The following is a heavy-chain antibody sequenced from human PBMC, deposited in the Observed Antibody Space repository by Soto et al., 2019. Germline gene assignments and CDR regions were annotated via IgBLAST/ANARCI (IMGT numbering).Heavy chain of an antibody. D-gene: IGHD3-3*01. CDR3: AKDLPTYYDFWSGPHDGGMDV. J-gene: IGHJ6*02. CDR2: ISYDGSNK. Sequence: GSLRLSCAASGFTFSSYGMHWVRQAPGKGLEWVAVISYDGSNKYYADSVKGRFTISRDNSKNTLYLQMNSLRAEDTAVYYCAKDLPTYYDFWSGPHDGGMDVWGQGTTVTVSS. CDR1: GFTFSSYG. V-gene: IGHV3-30*18.